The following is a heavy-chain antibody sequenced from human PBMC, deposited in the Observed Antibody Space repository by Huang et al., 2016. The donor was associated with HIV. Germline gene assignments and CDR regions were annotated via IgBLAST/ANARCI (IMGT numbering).Heavy chain of an antibody. Sequence: QVQLQQWGVGLLKPSETLALTCGVYGESLGTYYWAWLRRPPGKGLQWFGEVNDGGDINYNPSLESRVTISVDTSRNQVSLTLTSMTAADTATYYCARRFRVAATRKWFDPWGQGTLVIVSS. J-gene: IGHJ5*02. CDR1: GESLGTYY. CDR2: VNDGGDI. V-gene: IGHV4-34*01. CDR3: ARRFRVAATRKWFDP. D-gene: IGHD3-10*01.